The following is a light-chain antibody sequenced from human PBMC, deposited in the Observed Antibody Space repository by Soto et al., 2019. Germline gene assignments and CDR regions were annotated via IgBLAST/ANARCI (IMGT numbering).Light chain of an antibody. Sequence: DIVMTQSPLSLPVTPGEPASISCRSSQNLLHSNGYNYLDWYLQKPGQSPQLLISLGSNRASGVPARFSGSGSATDFTLNIARVEAADFGVYYCMQALQSPYTFGQGTKLEIK. CDR3: MQALQSPYT. J-gene: IGKJ2*01. CDR1: QNLLHSNGYNY. CDR2: LGS. V-gene: IGKV2-28*01.